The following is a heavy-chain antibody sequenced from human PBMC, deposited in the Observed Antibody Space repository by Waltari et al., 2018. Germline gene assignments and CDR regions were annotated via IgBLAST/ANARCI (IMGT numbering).Heavy chain of an antibody. CDR3: ERGWQWLEY. CDR2: INHSGST. Sequence: QVQLQRWGAGLLKPSETLSLTCAFYGGSFSGYYWSWIRQPPGKGLEWIGEINHSGSTNYNPSLKSRVTISVDTSKNQFSLKLSSVTAADTAVYYCERGWQWLEYWGQGTLVTVSS. CDR1: GGSFSGYY. V-gene: IGHV4-34*01. D-gene: IGHD6-19*01. J-gene: IGHJ4*02.